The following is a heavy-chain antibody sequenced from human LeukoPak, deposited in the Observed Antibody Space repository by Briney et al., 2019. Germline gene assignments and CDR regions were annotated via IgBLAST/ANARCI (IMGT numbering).Heavy chain of an antibody. D-gene: IGHD3-16*02. CDR2: ISAYNGNT. Sequence: ASVKVSCKASGYTFTSYGISWVRQAPGQGLEWMGWISAYNGNTNYAQKLQGRVTMTTDTSTSTAYMELRSLRSDDTAVYYCARARVITFGGVIVFDAFDIWGQGTMVTVSS. CDR1: GYTFTSYG. CDR3: ARARVITFGGVIVFDAFDI. J-gene: IGHJ3*02. V-gene: IGHV1-18*01.